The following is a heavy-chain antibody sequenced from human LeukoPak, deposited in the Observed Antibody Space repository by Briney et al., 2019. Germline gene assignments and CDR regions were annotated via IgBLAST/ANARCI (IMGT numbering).Heavy chain of an antibody. D-gene: IGHD3-3*01. CDR1: GFTFSGYW. Sequence: GGSLRLSCAASGFTFSGYWMSWVRQAPGKGLEWVANIKQDGSEKYYVDSVKGRFTISRDNAKNSLYLQMNSLRAEDTAVYYCARERRNYDFWSAPDYWGQGTLVTVSS. CDR3: ARERRNYDFWSAPDY. V-gene: IGHV3-7*01. CDR2: IKQDGSEK. J-gene: IGHJ4*02.